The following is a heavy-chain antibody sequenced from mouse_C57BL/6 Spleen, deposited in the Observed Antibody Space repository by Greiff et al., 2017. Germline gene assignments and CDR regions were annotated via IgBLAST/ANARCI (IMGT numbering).Heavy chain of an antibody. D-gene: IGHD1-1*01. V-gene: IGHV1-72*01. CDR1: GYTFTSYW. CDR3: ARGGLFYYGSSNYAMDY. CDR2: IDPNSGGT. J-gene: IGHJ4*01. Sequence: QVHVKQPGAELVKPGASVKLSCKASGYTFTSYWMHWVKQRPGRGLEWIGRIDPNSGGTKYNEKFKSKATLTVDKPSSTAYMQLSSLTSEDSAVYYCARGGLFYYGSSNYAMDYWGQGTSGTVDS.